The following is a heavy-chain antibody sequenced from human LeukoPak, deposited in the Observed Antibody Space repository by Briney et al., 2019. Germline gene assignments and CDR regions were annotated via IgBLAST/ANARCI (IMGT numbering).Heavy chain of an antibody. CDR3: ARAVDVADY. CDR2: IKEDESAK. Sequence: GGSLRLSCAASGFIFTDHWMSWVRQAPGKGLEWVANIKEDESAKIYADSVRGRFTISRDNAKNSLYLQMNNLRVEDTAVYYCARAVDVADYWGRGTLVTVSS. D-gene: IGHD3-16*01. CDR1: GFIFTDHW. J-gene: IGHJ4*02. V-gene: IGHV3-7*01.